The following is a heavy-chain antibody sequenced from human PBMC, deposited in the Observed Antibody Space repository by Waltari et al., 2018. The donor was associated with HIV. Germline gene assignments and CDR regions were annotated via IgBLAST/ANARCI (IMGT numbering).Heavy chain of an antibody. V-gene: IGHV3-21*01. D-gene: IGHD6-13*01. CDR1: GFTFNSYS. CDR3: ARDSRDNSWSLNFFDP. J-gene: IGHJ5*02. CDR2: ISSSGTFT. Sequence: EVQLVESGGGPVKPGGSLRTSCRASGFTFNSYSRNWVRQAPGKGLEWISSISSSGTFTHYADSVKGRFTISRDNANKSVYLQMNSLRAEDTAVYYCARDSRDNSWSLNFFDPWGQGTLVTVSS.